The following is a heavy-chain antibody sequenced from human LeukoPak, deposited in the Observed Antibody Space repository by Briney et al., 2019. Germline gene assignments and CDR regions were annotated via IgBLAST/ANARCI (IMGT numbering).Heavy chain of an antibody. Sequence: ASVKVSCKASGYTFTSYTMHWVRQAPGQRLEWMGWINAGYGNTKYSQKFQGRVTITRDTSASTAYMELSSLRSEDTAVYYCASSLVSQYYYYGMDVWGQGTTVTVSS. CDR2: INAGYGNT. V-gene: IGHV1-3*01. CDR1: GYTFTSYT. CDR3: ASSLVSQYYYYGMDV. J-gene: IGHJ6*02. D-gene: IGHD6-13*01.